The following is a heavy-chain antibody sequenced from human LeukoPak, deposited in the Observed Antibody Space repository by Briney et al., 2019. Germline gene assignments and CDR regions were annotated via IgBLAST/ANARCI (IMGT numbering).Heavy chain of an antibody. CDR1: GGSFSGYY. Sequence: PETLSLTCALYGGSFSGYYWSWIRQPPGKGLEWIGEINHSGSTNYNPSLKSRVTISVDTSKNQFSLKLSSVTAADTAVYYCARQRDYGDYYFDYWGQGTLVTVSS. V-gene: IGHV4-34*01. CDR2: INHSGST. J-gene: IGHJ4*02. D-gene: IGHD4-17*01. CDR3: ARQRDYGDYYFDY.